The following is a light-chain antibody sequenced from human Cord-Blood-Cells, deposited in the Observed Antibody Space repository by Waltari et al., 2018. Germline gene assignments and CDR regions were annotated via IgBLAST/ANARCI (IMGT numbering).Light chain of an antibody. CDR1: SSDVGSYNL. CDR2: EGS. Sequence: QSALTQPASVSGSPGQSITISCTGTSSDVGSYNLVSWYQQHPGKAPKLMIYEGSKRHSGFSNRFSGSKSGNPASLTISGLQAEDEADYYCCSYAGSSTFEFGGGTKLTVL. J-gene: IGLJ2*01. V-gene: IGLV2-23*03. CDR3: CSYAGSSTFE.